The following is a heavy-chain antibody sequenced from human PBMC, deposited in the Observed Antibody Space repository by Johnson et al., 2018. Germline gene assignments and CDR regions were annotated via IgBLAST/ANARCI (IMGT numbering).Heavy chain of an antibody. V-gene: IGHV1-69*01. CDR3: ARVAYYDSPYSDEKGPYGMDV. D-gene: IGHD3-22*01. CDR1: GGTFSSYA. CDR2: IIPIFGTE. J-gene: IGHJ6*02. Sequence: QVQLVESGAEVKKPGSSVKVSCKASGGTFSSYAISWVRQAPGQGLEWMGGIIPIFGTENFPQKFQGRVTITADHSTSTVYMELSSLSSEDTATYYGARVAYYDSPYSDEKGPYGMDVWGQGTTVTVSS.